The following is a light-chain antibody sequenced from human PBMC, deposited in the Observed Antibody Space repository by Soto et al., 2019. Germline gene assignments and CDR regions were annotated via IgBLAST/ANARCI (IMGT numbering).Light chain of an antibody. Sequence: AIRMTQSPSSLSASTGDRVTITCRASQGISSYLAWYQQKPGKAPKLLIYAAATLKSGVPSRFSGSGSGTDFTLTISCLQSEDFATYYCQQYYSYPLTFGQGTKLEIK. J-gene: IGKJ2*01. CDR1: QGISSY. CDR2: AAA. V-gene: IGKV1-8*01. CDR3: QQYYSYPLT.